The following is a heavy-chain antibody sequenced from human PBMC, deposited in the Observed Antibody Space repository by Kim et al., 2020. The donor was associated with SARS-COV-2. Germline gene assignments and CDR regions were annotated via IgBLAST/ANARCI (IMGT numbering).Heavy chain of an antibody. D-gene: IGHD6-19*01. CDR1: GGPINTGTHY. Sequence: SETLSLTCIVSGGPINTGTHYWGWIRQSPGQGLEWYGIVFYGGSTDYNPSLKSLVSISVDTSQRQLSLRLTPEAAADTAVYYCARRPQYSGGWTGGFDVWGQGTLLTVSS. CDR2: VFYGGST. J-gene: IGHJ3*01. CDR3: ARRPQYSGGWTGGFDV. V-gene: IGHV4-39*01.